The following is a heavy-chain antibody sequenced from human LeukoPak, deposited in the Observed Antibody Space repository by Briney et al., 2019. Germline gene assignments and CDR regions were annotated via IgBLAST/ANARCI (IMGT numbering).Heavy chain of an antibody. V-gene: IGHV3-74*01. Sequence: GGSLRLSCAASGFTFSSSWMHWVRQVPGKGLVWVSRINTDGTTTTYADSVKGRFTISRDNAKNTLYLQMNSLRAEDTAVYYCARGGTREFSAVFDPWGQGNLVTVSS. CDR1: GFTFSSSW. CDR2: INTDGTTT. D-gene: IGHD1-1*01. J-gene: IGHJ5*02. CDR3: ARGGTREFSAVFDP.